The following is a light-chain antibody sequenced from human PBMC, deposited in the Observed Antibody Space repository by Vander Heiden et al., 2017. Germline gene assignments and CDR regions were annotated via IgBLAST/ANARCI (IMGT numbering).Light chain of an antibody. V-gene: IGKV1-5*01. J-gene: IGKJ1*01. CDR3: QHYNVYSWT. Sequence: DFQMTQSPSTLSASVGDRVTITCRASQRISNWLAWYQQKPGKVPKVLIYDASSLESGVPSRFSGSGSGTEFTLTISSLQPDDFATYYCQHYNVYSWTFGQGTKVEIK. CDR2: DAS. CDR1: QRISNW.